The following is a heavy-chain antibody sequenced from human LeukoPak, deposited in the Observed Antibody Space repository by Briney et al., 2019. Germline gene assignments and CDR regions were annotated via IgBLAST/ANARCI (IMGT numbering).Heavy chain of an antibody. Sequence: TGGSLRLSCAASGFTVSTNYMSWVRQAPGKGLEWVSVIYSGGTTYYADSVKGRFTISRDNAKNTLYLQMNSLRAEDTAVYYCASLSGYSPWGDYWGQGTLVTVSS. D-gene: IGHD5-18*01. J-gene: IGHJ4*02. V-gene: IGHV3-66*01. CDR3: ASLSGYSPWGDY. CDR1: GFTVSTNY. CDR2: IYSGGTT.